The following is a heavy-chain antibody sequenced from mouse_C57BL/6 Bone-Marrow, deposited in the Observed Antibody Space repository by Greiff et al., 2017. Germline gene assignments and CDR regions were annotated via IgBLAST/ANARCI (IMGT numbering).Heavy chain of an antibody. J-gene: IGHJ3*01. CDR1: GYTFTSYW. CDR2: IDPSDSET. CDR3: ARETSGDWFAY. D-gene: IGHD1-3*01. V-gene: IGHV1-52*01. Sequence: QVQLQQPGAELVRPGSSVKLSCKASGYTFTSYWMHWVKQRPIQGLEWIGNIDPSDSETHYNQKFKDKATLTVDKSSSTAYMQLSSLTSEDSAVYYCARETSGDWFAYWGRGTLVTVTA.